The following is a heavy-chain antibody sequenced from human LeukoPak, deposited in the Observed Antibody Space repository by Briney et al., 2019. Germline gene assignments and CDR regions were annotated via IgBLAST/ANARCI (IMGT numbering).Heavy chain of an antibody. Sequence: SVKVSCKASGGTFSSYAISWVRQAPGQGLEWMGGIIPIFGTANYAQKFQGRVTITADESTSTAYMELNSLRAEDTAVYYCAKEPQWLRYFDYWGQGTLVTVSS. CDR2: IIPIFGTA. CDR3: AKEPQWLRYFDY. V-gene: IGHV1-69*13. J-gene: IGHJ4*02. D-gene: IGHD6-19*01. CDR1: GGTFSSYA.